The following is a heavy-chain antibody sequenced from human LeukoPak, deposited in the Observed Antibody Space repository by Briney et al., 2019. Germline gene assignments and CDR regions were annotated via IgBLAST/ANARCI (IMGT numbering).Heavy chain of an antibody. D-gene: IGHD3-3*01. CDR1: GGSSSGYY. Sequence: SETLSLTCAVYGGSSSGYYWSWIRQPPGKGLEWIGEINHSGSTNYNPSLKSRVTISVDTSKNQFSLKLSSVTAADTAVYYCARPSGDFWSGYHYYMDVWGKGTTVTVSS. CDR3: ARPSGDFWSGYHYYMDV. V-gene: IGHV4-34*01. CDR2: INHSGST. J-gene: IGHJ6*03.